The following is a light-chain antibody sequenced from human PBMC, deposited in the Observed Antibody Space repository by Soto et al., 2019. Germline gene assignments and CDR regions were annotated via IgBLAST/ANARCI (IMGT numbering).Light chain of an antibody. Sequence: QSVLTQPASVSGSPGQSITISCTGTSSDVGDYNYVSWYQQHPGKAPKLMIYEVSNRPSGVSNRFSGSKSGNTASLTISGLQAEDEADYYCSSYTTNSHVVFGGGTQLTVL. J-gene: IGLJ2*01. CDR3: SSYTTNSHVV. CDR2: EVS. V-gene: IGLV2-14*01. CDR1: SSDVGDYNY.